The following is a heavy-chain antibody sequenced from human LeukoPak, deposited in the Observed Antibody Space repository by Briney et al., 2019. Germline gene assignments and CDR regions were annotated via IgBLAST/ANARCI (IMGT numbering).Heavy chain of an antibody. D-gene: IGHD2-2*01. CDR1: GYTFTSYD. J-gene: IGHJ6*02. CDR3: ARISHQLLYYYYGMDV. V-gene: IGHV1-8*01. Sequence: ASVKVSWKASGYTFTSYDINWVRQATGQGLEWMGWMNPNSGNTGYAQKFQGRVTMTRNTSISTAYMELSSLRSEDTAVYYCARISHQLLYYYYGMDVWGQGTTVTVSS. CDR2: MNPNSGNT.